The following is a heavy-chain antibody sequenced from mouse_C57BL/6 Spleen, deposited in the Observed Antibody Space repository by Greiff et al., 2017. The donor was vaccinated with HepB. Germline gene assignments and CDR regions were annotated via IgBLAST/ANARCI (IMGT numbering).Heavy chain of an antibody. CDR3: ARYTTVVGYAMDY. Sequence: QVQLKQPGAELVMPGASVKLSCKASGYTFTSYWMHWVKQRPGQGLEWIGEIDPSDSYTNYNQKFKGKSTLTVDKSSSTAYMQLSSLTSEDSAVYYCARYTTVVGYAMDYWGQGTSVTVSS. CDR1: GYTFTSYW. V-gene: IGHV1-69*01. CDR2: IDPSDSYT. J-gene: IGHJ4*01. D-gene: IGHD1-1*01.